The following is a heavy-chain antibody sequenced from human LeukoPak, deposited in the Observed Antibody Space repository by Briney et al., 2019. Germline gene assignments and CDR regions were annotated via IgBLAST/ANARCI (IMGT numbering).Heavy chain of an antibody. CDR3: ARLSTVTTSFDY. CDR1: GGSISSYY. J-gene: IGHJ4*02. D-gene: IGHD4-17*01. V-gene: IGHV4-59*12. Sequence: SSETLSLTCTVAGGSISSYYWSWIRQPPGKGLEWIGYIYYSGSTNYNPSLKSRVTMSVDTSKNQFSLKLSSVTAADTAVYYCARLSTVTTSFDYWGQGTLVTVSS. CDR2: IYYSGST.